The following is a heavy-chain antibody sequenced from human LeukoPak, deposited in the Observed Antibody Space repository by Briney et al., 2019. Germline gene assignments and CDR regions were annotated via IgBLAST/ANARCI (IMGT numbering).Heavy chain of an antibody. CDR2: ISYDGSNK. CDR3: ASRHYDFGYY. CDR1: GFAFSTYP. J-gene: IGHJ4*02. Sequence: GGSLRLSCAASGFAFSTYPVHWVRQAPGKGLEWVAVISYDGSNKYYADSVKGRFTISRDNSKNTLYLQMNSLRAEDTAIYYCASRHYDFGYYWGQGTLATVSS. D-gene: IGHD4-17*01. V-gene: IGHV3-30*04.